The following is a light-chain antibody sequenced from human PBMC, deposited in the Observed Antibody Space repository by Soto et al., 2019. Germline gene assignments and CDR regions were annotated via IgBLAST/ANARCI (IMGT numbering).Light chain of an antibody. J-gene: IGKJ4*02. V-gene: IGKV1-5*01. CDR2: DAS. Sequence: GDTVTVTCRASQSVSGWLAWYQQKPGDAPKLLIYDASALPRGVPSRFSGSGSGTKFTHACARLKPADFATYSRRLYETFSGKFGGGTKVDIK. CDR1: QSVSGW. CDR3: RLYETFSGK.